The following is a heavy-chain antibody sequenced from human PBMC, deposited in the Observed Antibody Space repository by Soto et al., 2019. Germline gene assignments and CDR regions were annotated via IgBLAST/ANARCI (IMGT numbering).Heavy chain of an antibody. CDR2: TRNKANSYNT. J-gene: IGHJ4*02. D-gene: IGHD5-12*01. Sequence: PGGSLRLSCAASGFTFSDHYMDWVRQAPGKGLEWVGRTRNKANSYNTEYAASVKGRFTISRDDSKNSLYLQMNSLKTGDPAVYYCASSLGYIGSGGCLHYAFDYWGQGTLVTVSS. CDR3: ASSLGYIGSGGCLHYAFDY. CDR1: GFTFSDHY. V-gene: IGHV3-72*01.